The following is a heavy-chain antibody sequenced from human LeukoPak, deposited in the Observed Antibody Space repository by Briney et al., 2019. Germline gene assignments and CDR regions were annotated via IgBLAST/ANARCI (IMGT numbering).Heavy chain of an antibody. D-gene: IGHD3-22*01. CDR1: GFTFDDYG. J-gene: IGHJ3*02. CDR3: AKTGYYESSGDAFDI. Sequence: GGSLRLSCAASGFTFDDYGMHWVRQAPGKGLEWVSGISWNTSNINYADSVKGRFTISRDNAKKSLYLQMNSLRAEDTALYYCAKTGYYESSGDAFDIWGQGTMVTVSS. CDR2: ISWNTSNI. V-gene: IGHV3-9*01.